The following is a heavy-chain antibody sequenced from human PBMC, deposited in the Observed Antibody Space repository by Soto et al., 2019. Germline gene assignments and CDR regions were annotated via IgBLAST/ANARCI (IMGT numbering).Heavy chain of an antibody. CDR1: GGSFSGYY. CDR3: ARIAARSGYGMDV. J-gene: IGHJ6*02. V-gene: IGHV4-34*01. Sequence: SETLSLTCAVYGGSFSGYYWSWIRQPPGKGLEWIGEINHSGSTNYNPSLKSRVTISVDTSKNQFSLKLSSVTVADTAVYYCARIAARSGYGMDVWGQGTTVTVSS. D-gene: IGHD6-6*01. CDR2: INHSGST.